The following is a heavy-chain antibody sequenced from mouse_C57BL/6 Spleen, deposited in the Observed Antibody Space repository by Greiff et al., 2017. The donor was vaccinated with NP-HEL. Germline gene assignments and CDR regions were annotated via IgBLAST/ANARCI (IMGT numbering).Heavy chain of an antibody. D-gene: IGHD2-3*01. CDR1: GYTFTSYW. Sequence: VQLQQSGAELVKPGASVKMSCKASGYTFTSYWITWVKQRPGQGLEWIGDIYPGSGSTNYNEKFKSKATLTVDTSSSTAYMQLSSLTSEDSAVYYCARAYDGYSAWFAYWGQGTLVTVSA. CDR3: ARAYDGYSAWFAY. CDR2: IYPGSGST. V-gene: IGHV1-55*01. J-gene: IGHJ3*01.